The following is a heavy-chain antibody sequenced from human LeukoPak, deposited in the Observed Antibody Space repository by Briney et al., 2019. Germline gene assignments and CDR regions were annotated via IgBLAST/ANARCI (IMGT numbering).Heavy chain of an antibody. Sequence: SVKVSCKASGGSFSSHAVGWVRQAPGQGLEWLGGTIPLFGTTRYAQKFQGRVTITTDESTRTAYMELSSLRSEDTAVYYCATTRGNYNILTGYYIWKFDAFDIWGQGTMVTVSS. CDR1: GGSFSSHA. D-gene: IGHD3-9*01. V-gene: IGHV1-69*05. CDR3: ATTRGNYNILTGYYIWKFDAFDI. J-gene: IGHJ3*02. CDR2: TIPLFGTT.